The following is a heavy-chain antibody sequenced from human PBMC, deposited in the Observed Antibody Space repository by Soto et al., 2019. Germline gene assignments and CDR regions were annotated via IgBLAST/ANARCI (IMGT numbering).Heavy chain of an antibody. D-gene: IGHD3-22*01. J-gene: IGHJ4*02. Sequence: PGGSLRLSCAASGFTVSSNYMSWVRQAPGKGLEWVSVIYSGGSTYYADSVKGRFTISRDNSKNTLYLQMNSLRAEDTAVYYCARGGEDYYDSSGYRTGLDYWGQGTLATV. V-gene: IGHV3-66*01. CDR1: GFTVSSNY. CDR2: IYSGGST. CDR3: ARGGEDYYDSSGYRTGLDY.